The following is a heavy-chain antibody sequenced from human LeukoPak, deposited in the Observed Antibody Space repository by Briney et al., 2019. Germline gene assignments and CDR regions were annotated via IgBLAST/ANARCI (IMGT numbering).Heavy chain of an antibody. D-gene: IGHD5-24*01. CDR3: ARHQLRAHFQH. J-gene: IGHJ1*01. CDR2: IYYSGST. Sequence: SETLSLTCTVSGGSISSSSYYWGWIRQPPGKGLEWIGSIYYSGSTYYNPSLKSRVTISVDTSKNQFSLKLSSVTAADTAVYYCARHQLRAHFQHWGQGTLVTVSS. V-gene: IGHV4-39*01. CDR1: GGSISSSSYY.